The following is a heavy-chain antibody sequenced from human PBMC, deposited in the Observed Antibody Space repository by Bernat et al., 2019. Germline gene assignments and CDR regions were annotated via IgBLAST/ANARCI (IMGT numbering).Heavy chain of an antibody. J-gene: IGHJ5*02. Sequence: QLQLQESGPGLVKPSETLSLTCTVSGGSISSSSYYWGWIRQPPGKGLEWIGSIYYSGSTYYNPSLKSRVTISVDTSKNQFSLKLSSVTAADTAVYYCARTFYSGDSYNWFDPWGQGTLVTVSS. V-gene: IGHV4-39*01. D-gene: IGHD4-17*01. CDR1: GGSISSSSYY. CDR3: ARTFYSGDSYNWFDP. CDR2: IYYSGST.